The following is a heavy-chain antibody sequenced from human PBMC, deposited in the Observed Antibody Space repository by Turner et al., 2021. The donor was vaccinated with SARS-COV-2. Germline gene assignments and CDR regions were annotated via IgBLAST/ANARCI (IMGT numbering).Heavy chain of an antibody. CDR2: IKQDGSEK. CDR3: ARAEGWAFGVVIPYDN. V-gene: IGHV3-7*01. CDR1: GFTFSRYW. D-gene: IGHD3-3*01. Sequence: EVQLVESGGGLVQPGGSLRLSCVASGFTFSRYWMSWVRQAPGKGLEWGANIKQDGSEKYYVDSVKGRFTISRDNAKNSLYLQMNSLRAEDTAVYYCARAEGWAFGVVIPYDNWGQGTLVTVSS. J-gene: IGHJ4*02.